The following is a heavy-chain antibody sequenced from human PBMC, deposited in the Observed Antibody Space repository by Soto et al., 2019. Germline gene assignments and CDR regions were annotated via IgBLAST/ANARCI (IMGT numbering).Heavy chain of an antibody. Sequence: EVQLLESGGDLIQPGGSLRLSCAASGFTFSSYAMSWVRQAPGKGLEWVSSISASGGSTYYADSVKGRFAISRDNSKNTLYLQMNSLRAEDTAVYYCAKCCISSEYYYYMDVWGKGTTVTVSS. J-gene: IGHJ6*03. CDR1: GFTFSSYA. D-gene: IGHD6-6*01. CDR2: ISASGGST. CDR3: AKCCISSEYYYYMDV. V-gene: IGHV3-23*01.